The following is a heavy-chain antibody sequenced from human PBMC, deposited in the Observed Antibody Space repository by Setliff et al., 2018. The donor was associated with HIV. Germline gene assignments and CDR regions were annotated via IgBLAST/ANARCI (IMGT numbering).Heavy chain of an antibody. CDR1: GGTFSSYA. V-gene: IGHV1-69*06. J-gene: IGHJ4*02. D-gene: IGHD2-15*01. CDR2: IIPIFGTA. Sequence: SVKVSCKASGGTFSSYAISWVRQAPGQGLEWMGRIIPIFGTANYAQKFQGRVTITADKSTSTAYMELSSLRSEDTAVYYCARGCSGGSCYSPNFDYWGQGTLVTVSS. CDR3: ARGCSGGSCYSPNFDY.